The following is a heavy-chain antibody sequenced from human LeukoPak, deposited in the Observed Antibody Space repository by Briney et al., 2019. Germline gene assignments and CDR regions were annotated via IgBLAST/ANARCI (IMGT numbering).Heavy chain of an antibody. CDR3: ARGGMTYYDILTGYSYGMDV. Sequence: PSETLSLTCTVSGGSISDNSYYWGWIRQPPGKGLEWIESMSYSGNAYYNPSLTSRVTISVDTSKNQFSLSLSSVTAADTAVYYCARGGMTYYDILTGYSYGMDVWGQGTTVTVSS. V-gene: IGHV4-39*07. J-gene: IGHJ6*02. CDR2: MSYSGNA. CDR1: GGSISDNSYY. D-gene: IGHD3-9*01.